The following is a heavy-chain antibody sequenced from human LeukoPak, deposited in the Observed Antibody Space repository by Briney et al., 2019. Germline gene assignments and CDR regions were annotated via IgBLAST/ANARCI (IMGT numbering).Heavy chain of an antibody. V-gene: IGHV4-59*01. CDR3: ARGLRSGMYYFDY. CDR1: GGSISGYY. D-gene: IGHD4-17*01. Sequence: PSETLSLTCTVSGGSISGYYWSWIRQPPGKGLEWIGYIYYSGSTNYNPSLKSRVTISVDTSKNQFSLKLSSVTAADMAVYYCARGLRSGMYYFDYWGQGTLVTVSS. CDR2: IYYSGST. J-gene: IGHJ4*02.